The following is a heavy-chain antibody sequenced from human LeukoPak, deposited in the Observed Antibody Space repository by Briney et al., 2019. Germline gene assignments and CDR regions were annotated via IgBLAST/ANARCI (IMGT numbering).Heavy chain of an antibody. CDR3: AGAPYYYGSGSRMDV. D-gene: IGHD3-10*01. V-gene: IGHV4-34*01. CDR2: INHSGST. J-gene: IGHJ6*02. CDR1: GGSFSGYY. Sequence: SETLSLTCAVYGGSFSGYYWSWIRQPPGKGLEWIGEINHSGSTNYNPSLKSRVTISVDTSKNQFSLKLSSVTAADTAVYYCAGAPYYYGSGSRMDVWGQGTTVTVSS.